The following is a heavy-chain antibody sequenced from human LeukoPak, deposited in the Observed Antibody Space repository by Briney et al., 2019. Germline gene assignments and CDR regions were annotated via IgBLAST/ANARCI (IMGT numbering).Heavy chain of an antibody. J-gene: IGHJ5*02. CDR1: GFSISSYY. Sequence: PSETLSLTCTVSGFSISSYYWSWIRQPPGKGLEWIGYIYYSGSTNYNPSLKSRVTISVDTSKNQFSLKLSSVTAADTAVYYCARVAAAAGIINWFDPWGQGTLVTVSS. D-gene: IGHD6-13*01. CDR3: ARVAAAAGIINWFDP. CDR2: IYYSGST. V-gene: IGHV4-59*01.